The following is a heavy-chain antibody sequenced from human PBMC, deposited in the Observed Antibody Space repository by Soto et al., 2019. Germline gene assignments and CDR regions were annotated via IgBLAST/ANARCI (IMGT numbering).Heavy chain of an antibody. D-gene: IGHD6-13*01. V-gene: IGHV1-2*02. CDR1: GYPLTAKY. Sequence: QAQLVQSGAEVKKPGASVKVSCKASGYPLTAKYLHWVRQAPGQGLEWMGWINPSSGGTKEAQKFRGRVTMTRDTSISAAYMELSRLTSDDTAVYYCAKGGSSWTEWFDPWGQGTLVTVSS. CDR2: INPSSGGT. J-gene: IGHJ5*02. CDR3: AKGGSSWTEWFDP.